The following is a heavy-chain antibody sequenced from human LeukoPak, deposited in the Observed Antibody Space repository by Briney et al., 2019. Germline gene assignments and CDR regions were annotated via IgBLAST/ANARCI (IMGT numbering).Heavy chain of an antibody. CDR3: ASTGYSSSWYGVAFDY. Sequence: GGSLRLSCAASGFTFSSYGMNWVRQAPGKGLEWVSSISSSSSYIYYADSVKGRFTISRDNAKNSLYLQMNSLRAEDTAVYYCASTGYSSSWYGVAFDYWGQGTLVTVSS. J-gene: IGHJ4*02. CDR1: GFTFSSYG. V-gene: IGHV3-21*01. D-gene: IGHD6-13*01. CDR2: ISSSSSYI.